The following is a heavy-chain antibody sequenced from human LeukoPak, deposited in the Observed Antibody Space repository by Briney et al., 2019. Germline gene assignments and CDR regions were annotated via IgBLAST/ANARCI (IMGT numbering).Heavy chain of an antibody. Sequence: GGSLRLSCAASGFNFNNYAMSWVRQAPGKGLEWVSSISGNGGSTYYSDSVKGRFTFSRDNSKNTLFLQMNRLRAEDTAIYYCAKDPRFGKTNSYYLDYWGQGTLVTVSS. V-gene: IGHV3-23*01. CDR2: ISGNGGST. CDR3: AKDPRFGKTNSYYLDY. D-gene: IGHD3-3*01. J-gene: IGHJ4*02. CDR1: GFNFNNYA.